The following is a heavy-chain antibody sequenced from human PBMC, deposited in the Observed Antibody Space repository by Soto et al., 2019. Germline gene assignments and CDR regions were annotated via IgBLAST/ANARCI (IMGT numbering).Heavy chain of an antibody. CDR3: ARNRGYSGYDPLD. Sequence: PGGSLRLSCAASGFTFSSYAMSWVRQAPGKGLEWVSAISGSGGDTYYADSVKGRFTISRENSKNTVYLQMNSLRDEDTAVYYCARNRGYSGYDPLDWGQGTLVTVSS. J-gene: IGHJ4*02. CDR2: ISGSGGDT. V-gene: IGHV3-23*01. CDR1: GFTFSSYA. D-gene: IGHD5-12*01.